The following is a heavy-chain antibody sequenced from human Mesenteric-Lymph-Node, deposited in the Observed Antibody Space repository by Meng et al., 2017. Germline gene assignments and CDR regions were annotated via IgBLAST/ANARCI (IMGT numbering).Heavy chain of an antibody. CDR1: GGTFSSYA. CDR2: IIPIFGTA. D-gene: IGHD3-22*01. V-gene: IGHV1-69*06. Sequence: QVELVQVGAEVKKPGSSGKVSCKASGGTFSSYAISWVRQAPGQGLEWMGGIIPIFGTANYAQKFQGRVTITADKSTSTAYMELSSLRSEDTAVYYCARWEDSYYYDSSGYYPPVSWGQGTLVTVSS. CDR3: ARWEDSYYYDSSGYYPPVS. J-gene: IGHJ4*02.